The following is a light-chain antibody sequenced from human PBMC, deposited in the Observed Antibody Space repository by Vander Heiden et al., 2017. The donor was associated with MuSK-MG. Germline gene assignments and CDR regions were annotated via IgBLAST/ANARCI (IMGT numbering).Light chain of an antibody. CDR2: QDS. Sequence: YELTQPPSVPVSPGQTASITCSGDKLGDKYACWYQQKPGQSPVLVIYQDSKRPSGIPERFSGSNSGNTATLTISGTQAMDEADYYCQAWDSSTVVFGGGTKLTVL. J-gene: IGLJ2*01. CDR1: KLGDKY. CDR3: QAWDSSTVV. V-gene: IGLV3-1*01.